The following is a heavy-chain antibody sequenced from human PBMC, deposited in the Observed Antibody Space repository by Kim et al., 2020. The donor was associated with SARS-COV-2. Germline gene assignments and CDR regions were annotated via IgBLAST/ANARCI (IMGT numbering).Heavy chain of an antibody. Sequence: GGSLRLSCAASGFTFSNHWVHWVRQAPGKGLVWVSRISNDGTFTSYADSVKGRFTISRDNAKNMLYLQMNSLRAEDTAAYYCAGGIRWDHGMDVWGQRTTVTVSS. CDR3: AGGIRWDHGMDV. V-gene: IGHV3-74*03. D-gene: IGHD1-26*01. CDR1: GFTFSNHW. CDR2: ISNDGTFT. J-gene: IGHJ6*02.